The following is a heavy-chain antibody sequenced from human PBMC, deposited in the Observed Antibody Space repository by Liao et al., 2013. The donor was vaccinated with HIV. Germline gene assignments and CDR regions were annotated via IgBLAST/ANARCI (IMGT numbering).Heavy chain of an antibody. CDR2: IHATGST. CDR1: GGSISSGSYY. Sequence: QVQLQESGPGLVKPSQTLSLTCTVSGGSISSGSYYWSWIRQSAGKGLEWIGRIHATGSTNSNPSLQSRVTMSIDASKSQFSLNLTSVTAADTAVYYCVRGPITTVTISYYYFDLWGRGTLLTVSS. V-gene: IGHV4-61*02. CDR3: VRGPITTVTISYYYFDL. J-gene: IGHJ2*01. D-gene: IGHD4-17*01.